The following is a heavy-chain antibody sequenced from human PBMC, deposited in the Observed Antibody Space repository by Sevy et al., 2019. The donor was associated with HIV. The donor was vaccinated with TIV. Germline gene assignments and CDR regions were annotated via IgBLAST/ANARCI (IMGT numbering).Heavy chain of an antibody. V-gene: IGHV1-24*01. D-gene: IGHD3-22*01. Sequence: ASVKVSCKVSGYTLAKFSIDWVRQAPGKGLEWMTSFDPEDGDPEDGKTIYAQKFLGRVTITEDTSTDTAYMELSSLRSDDTAVCYCATTKDYYDSSGYPFDYWGQGTLVTVSS. CDR1: GYTLAKFS. J-gene: IGHJ4*02. CDR2: FDPEDGDPEDGKT. CDR3: ATTKDYYDSSGYPFDY.